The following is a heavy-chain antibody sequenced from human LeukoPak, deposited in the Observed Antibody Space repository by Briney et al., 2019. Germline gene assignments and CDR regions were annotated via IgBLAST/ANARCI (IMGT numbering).Heavy chain of an antibody. J-gene: IGHJ6*03. CDR2: INSDGSTT. CDR3: ARDAVGGYDFYYYYYYMDV. V-gene: IGHV3-74*01. D-gene: IGHD5-12*01. CDR1: GFTFSSYW. Sequence: QSGGSLRLSCVASGFTFSSYWMHWVRHAPGEGLVWVSRINSDGSTTTYADSVKGRFTISRDNAKNTLYLQMNSLRAEDTAVYYCARDAVGGYDFYYYYYYMDVWGKGTTVTVSS.